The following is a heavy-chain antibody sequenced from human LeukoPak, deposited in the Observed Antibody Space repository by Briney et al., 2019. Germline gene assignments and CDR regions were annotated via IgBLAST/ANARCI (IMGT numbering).Heavy chain of an antibody. D-gene: IGHD3-3*01. CDR3: ARSSYYDFWWDY. Sequence: GASVTVSCKASGGTFSSYAISWVRQAPGQGLEWMGGIIPIFGTANYAQKFQGRVTITADESTSTAYMELSSLRSEDTAVYYCARSSYYDFWWDYWGQGTLVTVSS. J-gene: IGHJ4*02. V-gene: IGHV1-69*13. CDR2: IIPIFGTA. CDR1: GGTFSSYA.